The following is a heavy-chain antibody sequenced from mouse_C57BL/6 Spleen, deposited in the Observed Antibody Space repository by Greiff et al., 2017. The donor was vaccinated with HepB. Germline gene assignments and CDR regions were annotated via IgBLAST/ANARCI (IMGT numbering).Heavy chain of an antibody. CDR1: GYTFTDYY. J-gene: IGHJ4*01. CDR3: ARYSDYAMDY. V-gene: IGHV1-19*01. CDR2: INPYNGGT. Sequence: EVQLQQSGPVLVKPGASVKMSCKASGYTFTDYYMNWVKQSHGKSLEWIGVINPYNGGTSYNQKFKGKATLTVDMSSSTAYMELNSLTSEDSAVYYCARYSDYAMDYWGQGTSVTVSS. D-gene: IGHD3-1*01.